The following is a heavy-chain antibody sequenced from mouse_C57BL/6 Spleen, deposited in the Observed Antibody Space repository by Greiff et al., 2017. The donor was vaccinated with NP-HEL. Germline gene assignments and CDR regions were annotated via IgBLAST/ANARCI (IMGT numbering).Heavy chain of an antibody. CDR2: IHPNSGST. V-gene: IGHV1-64*01. CDR3: ARDGLLYVYFDY. Sequence: QVQLQQPGAELVKPGASVKLSCKASGYTFTSYWMHWVKQRPGPGLEWIGMIHPNSGSTNYNEKFKSKATLTVDKSSSTAYMQLSSLTSEDSAVYYCARDGLLYVYFDYWGQGTTLTVSS. D-gene: IGHD2-12*01. CDR1: GYTFTSYW. J-gene: IGHJ2*01.